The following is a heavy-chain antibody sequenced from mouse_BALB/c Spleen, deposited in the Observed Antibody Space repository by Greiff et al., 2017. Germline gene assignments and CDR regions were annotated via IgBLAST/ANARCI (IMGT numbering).Heavy chain of an antibody. CDR3: ASNYGDYYAMDY. D-gene: IGHD1-1*02. CDR1: GYAFSSYW. Sequence: VQLQESGAELVRPGSSVKISCKASGYAFSSYWMNWVKQRPGQGLEWIGQIYPGDGDTNYNGKFKGKATLTADKSSSTAYMQLSSLTSEDSEVYFCASNYGDYYAMDYWGQGTSVTVSS. CDR2: IYPGDGDT. V-gene: IGHV1-80*01. J-gene: IGHJ4*01.